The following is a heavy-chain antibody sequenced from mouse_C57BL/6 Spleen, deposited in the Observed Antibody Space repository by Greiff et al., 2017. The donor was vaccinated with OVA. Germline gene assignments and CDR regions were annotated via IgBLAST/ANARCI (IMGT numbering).Heavy chain of an antibody. CDR2: IHPNSGST. D-gene: IGHD1-1*01. J-gene: IGHJ2*01. Sequence: QVQLQQPGAELVKPGASVKLSCKASGYTFTSYWMHWVKQRPGQGLEWIGMIHPNSGSTNYNEKFKSKATLTVDKSSSTAYMQLSSLTSEDSAVYYGASIGYCGSSYADDYWGQGTTLTVSS. CDR3: ASIGYCGSSYADDY. CDR1: GYTFTSYW. V-gene: IGHV1-64*01.